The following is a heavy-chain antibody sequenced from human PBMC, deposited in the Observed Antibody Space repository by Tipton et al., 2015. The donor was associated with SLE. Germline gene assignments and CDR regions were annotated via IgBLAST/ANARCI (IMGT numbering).Heavy chain of an antibody. CDR1: GYTFSTYD. D-gene: IGHD3-10*01. CDR3: VRGGDFDY. V-gene: IGHV1-8*01. CDR2: MNPYNDKT. Sequence: QLVQSGAEVKKPGASVKVSCKASGYTFSTYDVNWVRQAPGQGLEWMGWMNPYNDKTGYAQKFRGRVTMTSLTSISTAYMELSSLRSEDTAVYYCVRGGDFDYWGQGTLVTVSS. J-gene: IGHJ4*02.